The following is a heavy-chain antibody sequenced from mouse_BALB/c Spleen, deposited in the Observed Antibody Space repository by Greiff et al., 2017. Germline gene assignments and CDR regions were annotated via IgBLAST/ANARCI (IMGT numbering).Heavy chain of an antibody. CDR3: ARENDAEGYAMDY. CDR1: GYTFTDYN. D-gene: IGHD2-12*01. Sequence: EVKLQQSGPELVKPGASVKISCKASGYTFTDYNMHWVKQSHGKSLEWIGYIYPYNGGTGYNQKFKSKATLTVDNSSSTAYMELRSLTSEDSAVYYCARENDAEGYAMDYWGQGTSVTVSS. CDR2: IYPYNGGT. V-gene: IGHV1S29*02. J-gene: IGHJ4*01.